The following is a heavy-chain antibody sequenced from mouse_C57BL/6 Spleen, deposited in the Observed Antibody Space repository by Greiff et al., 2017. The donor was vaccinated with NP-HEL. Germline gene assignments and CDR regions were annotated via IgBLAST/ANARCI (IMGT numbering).Heavy chain of an antibody. CDR3: ASIYYGNYGDYFDY. J-gene: IGHJ2*01. V-gene: IGHV1-59*01. D-gene: IGHD2-1*01. CDR2: IDPSDSYT. CDR1: GYTFTSYW. Sequence: QVQLQQPGAELVRPGTSVKLSCKASGYTFTSYWMHWVKQRPGQGLEWIGVIDPSDSYTNYNQKFKGKATLTVDTSSSTAYMQLSSLTSEDSAVYYCASIYYGNYGDYFDYWGQGTTLTVSS.